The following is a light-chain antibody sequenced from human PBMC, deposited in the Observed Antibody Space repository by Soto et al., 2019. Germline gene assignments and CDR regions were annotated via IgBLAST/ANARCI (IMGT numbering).Light chain of an antibody. J-gene: IGLJ1*01. CDR1: SSDVAFYNR. Sequence: QSALTQPPSVSGSPGQSVTISCSGTSSDVAFYNRVSWYQQPPDKAPKLIIYEVRKRPSGVPDRFSGSKSGNTASLTISGLQAEDVSEYYCSSYTTRSTYVCGPGTKLNVL. CDR2: EVR. CDR3: SSYTTRSTYV. V-gene: IGLV2-18*02.